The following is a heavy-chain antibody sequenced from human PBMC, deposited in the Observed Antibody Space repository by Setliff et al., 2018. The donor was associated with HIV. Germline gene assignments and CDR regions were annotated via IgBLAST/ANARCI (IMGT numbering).Heavy chain of an antibody. D-gene: IGHD6-19*01. CDR3: TRDRYSSGWYGMDV. J-gene: IGHJ6*02. CDR2: IRTKAYGGTT. CDR1: GFSFGDYA. V-gene: IGHV3-49*04. Sequence: GGSLRLSCTSSGFSFGDYAMNWVRQAPGKGLEWVGFIRTKAYGGTTEYAASVEGRFTISRDDSKSIAYLQMNSLKTEDTAVYYCTRDRYSSGWYGMDVWGQGTTVIVSS.